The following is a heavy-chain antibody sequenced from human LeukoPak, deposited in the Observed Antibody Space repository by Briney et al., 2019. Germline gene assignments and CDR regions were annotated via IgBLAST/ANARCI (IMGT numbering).Heavy chain of an antibody. CDR1: GDSVTSGGYF. Sequence: SQTLSLTCTVSGDSVTSGGYFWTWIRHHPGKGLEWIGYISNSGTTSYNPSLKSRVPISVGTSNNQFSLRLSSVTAADTAVYYCARDVVVTSSPDAFDIWGQGTMVAVSS. V-gene: IGHV4-31*03. CDR2: ISNSGTT. D-gene: IGHD2-21*02. J-gene: IGHJ3*02. CDR3: ARDVVVTSSPDAFDI.